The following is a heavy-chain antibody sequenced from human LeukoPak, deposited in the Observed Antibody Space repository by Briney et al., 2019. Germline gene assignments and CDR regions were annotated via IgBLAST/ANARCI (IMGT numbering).Heavy chain of an antibody. CDR1: GFTFSSYG. CDR3: ATDGYYGSGSYYPSNWFDP. V-gene: IGHV3-33*08. J-gene: IGHJ5*02. Sequence: PGRSLRLSCAASGFTFSSYGMHWVRQAPGKGLEWVAVIWYDGSNKYYADSVKGRFTISRDNSKNTLYLQMNSLRAEDTAVYYCATDGYYGSGSYYPSNWFDPWGQGTLVTVSS. D-gene: IGHD3-10*01. CDR2: IWYDGSNK.